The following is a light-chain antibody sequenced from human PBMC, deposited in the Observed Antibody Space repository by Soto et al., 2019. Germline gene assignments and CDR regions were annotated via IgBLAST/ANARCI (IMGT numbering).Light chain of an antibody. CDR1: QSVSRNY. CDR3: QQYSSSPWT. Sequence: EIVLTQSPGTLSLSPGERATLSCRASQSVSRNYLAWYQHKPGQAPRLLIYGASSGATGIPYRFSGSGSGTDFTLTISRLEPEDFAVYYCQQYSSSPWTFGQGTKVDVK. CDR2: GAS. V-gene: IGKV3-20*01. J-gene: IGKJ1*01.